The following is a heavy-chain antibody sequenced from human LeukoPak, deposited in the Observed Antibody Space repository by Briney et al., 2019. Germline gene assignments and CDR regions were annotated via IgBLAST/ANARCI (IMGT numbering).Heavy chain of an antibody. V-gene: IGHV1-18*01. CDR3: ARDLGAYWSGGSCYGGVDY. J-gene: IGHJ4*02. D-gene: IGHD2-15*01. Sequence: ASVKVSCKASGYTFTSYGISWLRQDPAQGLEWMGWISDCNGNTNCAQTLQGRVTMTTDTCTSTAYMELRSLRSDDTAVYYCARDLGAYWSGGSCYGGVDYCGEGSLVTVYS. CDR1: GYTFTSYG. CDR2: ISDCNGNT.